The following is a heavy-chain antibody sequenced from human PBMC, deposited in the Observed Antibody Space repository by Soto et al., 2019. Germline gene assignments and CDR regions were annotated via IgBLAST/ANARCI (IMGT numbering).Heavy chain of an antibody. CDR1: GGSISSGDYY. J-gene: IGHJ4*02. Sequence: QVQLQESGPGLVKPSQTLSLTCTVSGGSISSGDYYWSWIRQPPGKGLEWIGYIYYSGSTYYNPSLKGRVTISVDTSKNQFSLKLSSVTAADTAVYYCASYPDYYDSSGYLRAMSPGGFDYWGQGTLVTVSS. D-gene: IGHD3-22*01. CDR2: IYYSGST. CDR3: ASYPDYYDSSGYLRAMSPGGFDY. V-gene: IGHV4-30-4*01.